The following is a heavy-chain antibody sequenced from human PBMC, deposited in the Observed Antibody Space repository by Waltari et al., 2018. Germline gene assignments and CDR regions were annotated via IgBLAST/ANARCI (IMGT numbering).Heavy chain of an antibody. CDR3: ARDGYSSSWYSSAMVYYGMDV. D-gene: IGHD6-13*01. CDR1: GGSISSSSYY. Sequence: QLQLQESGPGLVKPSETLSLTCTVSGGSISSSSYYWGWIRQPPGKGLEWIGSIYYSGSTYYNPSLKSRVTISVDTSKTQFSLKLSSVTAADTAVYYCARDGYSSSWYSSAMVYYGMDVWGQGTTVTVSS. V-gene: IGHV4-39*07. J-gene: IGHJ6*02. CDR2: IYYSGST.